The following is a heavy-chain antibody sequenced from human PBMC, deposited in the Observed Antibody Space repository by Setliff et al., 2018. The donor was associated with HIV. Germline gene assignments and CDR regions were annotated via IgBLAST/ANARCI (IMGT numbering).Heavy chain of an antibody. CDR1: GYSFTDYW. J-gene: IGHJ4*02. V-gene: IGHV5-51*01. CDR2: IYPGDSDT. Sequence: PGESLKISCKASGYSFTDYWIGWVRQMPGKGLEWMGIIYPGDSDTRYSPSFRGQVTISADKSINTAYLQWSSLKASDTAMYYCATQVAMSSQFDYWGQGTLVTVS. D-gene: IGHD2-15*01. CDR3: ATQVAMSSQFDY.